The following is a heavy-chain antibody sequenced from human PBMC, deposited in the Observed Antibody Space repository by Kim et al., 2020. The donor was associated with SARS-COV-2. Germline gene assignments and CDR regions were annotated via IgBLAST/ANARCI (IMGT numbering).Heavy chain of an antibody. J-gene: IGHJ4*02. D-gene: IGHD2-8*02. V-gene: IGHV4-39*01. CDR1: GGSISSSSYY. CDR3: ARHPLRDVVLVVYAMGYDFDY. CDR2: IYYSGST. Sequence: SETLSLTCTVSGGSISSSSYYWGWIRQPPGKGLEWIGSIYYSGSTYYNPSLKSRVTISVDTSKNQFSLKLSSVTAADTAVYYCARHPLRDVVLVVYAMGYDFDYWGQGTLVTVSS.